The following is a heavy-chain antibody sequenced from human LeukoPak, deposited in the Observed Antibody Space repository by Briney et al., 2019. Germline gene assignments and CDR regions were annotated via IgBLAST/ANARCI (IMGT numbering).Heavy chain of an antibody. V-gene: IGHV3-33*06. CDR2: MWYDGSNK. Sequence: GGSLRLSCAASGFTFSTYGMHWVRQAPGKGLEWVALMWYDGSNKYYADSVKGRFTISRDNSKNTLYLQMNSLRAEDTAVYYCAKDLRYYDFWSGLADYWGQGTLVTVSS. D-gene: IGHD3-3*01. CDR1: GFTFSTYG. CDR3: AKDLRYYDFWSGLADY. J-gene: IGHJ4*02.